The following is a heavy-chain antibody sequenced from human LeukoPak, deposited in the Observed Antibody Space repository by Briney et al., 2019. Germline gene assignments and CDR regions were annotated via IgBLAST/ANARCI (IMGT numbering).Heavy chain of an antibody. V-gene: IGHV1-69*13. Sequence: GASVTVSCKASGGTFSSYAISWVRQAPGQGLEWMGGIIPIFGTANYAQKFQGRVTITADESTSTAYMELSSLRSEDTAVYFCARGAATGPTLGLDYWGQGTLVTVSS. CDR2: IIPIFGTA. CDR3: ARGAATGPTLGLDY. CDR1: GGTFSSYA. J-gene: IGHJ4*02. D-gene: IGHD6-13*01.